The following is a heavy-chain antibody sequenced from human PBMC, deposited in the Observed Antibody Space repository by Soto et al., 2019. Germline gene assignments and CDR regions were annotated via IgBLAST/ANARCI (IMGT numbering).Heavy chain of an antibody. CDR2: SSRSGSTI. J-gene: IGHJ4*02. V-gene: IGHV3-48*03. CDR1: GFSFSDYE. D-gene: IGHD3-22*01. CDR3: AIGYYSKKFDY. Sequence: EVQLVESGGGVVQPGGSLRLSCAASGFSFSDYEMNWVRQAPGKGLEWVSNSSRSGSTIEYADSVKGRFTISRDYAKTSLYLQMNSLRVEDTAVYYCAIGYYSKKFDYWGQGTLVSVSS.